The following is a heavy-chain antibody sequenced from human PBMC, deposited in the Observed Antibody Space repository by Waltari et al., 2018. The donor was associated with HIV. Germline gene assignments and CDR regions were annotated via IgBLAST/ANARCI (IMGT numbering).Heavy chain of an antibody. CDR2: IYSGGSR. V-gene: IGHV3-53*01. J-gene: IGHJ6*02. D-gene: IGHD1-26*01. Sequence: EVQLVESGGGLIEPGGSLRLSCAASGLTVSSNDMSWVRQAPGRGLEWGSVIYSGGSRYYADSVKGRFTISRDNSENTLSLHMNSLGPEDTAVYYCARDPRSSGYYGMDVWGQGTTVTVSS. CDR3: ARDPRSSGYYGMDV. CDR1: GLTVSSND.